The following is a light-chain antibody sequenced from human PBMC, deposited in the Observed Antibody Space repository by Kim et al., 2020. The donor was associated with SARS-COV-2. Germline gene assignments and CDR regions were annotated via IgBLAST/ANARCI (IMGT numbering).Light chain of an antibody. J-gene: IGLJ1*01. CDR3: SSRDSSGTSYV. CDR1: SLRTYY. CDR2: AKN. V-gene: IGLV3-19*01. Sequence: SSELTQDPDVSVALGQTVRITCQGDSLRTYYASWYQQRPGQAPVLVMYAKNNRPSGRPDRFSGSSAGNTASLTITGAQAEDEADYYCSSRDSSGTSYVFGTGTKVTVL.